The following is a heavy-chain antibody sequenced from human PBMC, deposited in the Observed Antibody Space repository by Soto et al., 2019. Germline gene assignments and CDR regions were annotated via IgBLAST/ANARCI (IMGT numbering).Heavy chain of an antibody. V-gene: IGHV4-59*08. J-gene: IGHJ6*03. CDR2: IYYSGST. CDR3: ARTVFGYYGSGRYYVYMDV. Sequence: SETLSLTCTVSGGSISSYYWSWIRQPPGKGLEWIGYIYYSGSTNYNPSLKSRVTISVDTSKNQFSLKLSSVTAADTAVYYCARTVFGYYGSGRYYVYMDVRGKATTVTVSS. CDR1: GGSISSYY. D-gene: IGHD3-10*01.